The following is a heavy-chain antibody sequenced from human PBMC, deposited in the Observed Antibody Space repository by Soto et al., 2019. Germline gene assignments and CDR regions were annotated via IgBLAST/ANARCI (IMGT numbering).Heavy chain of an antibody. D-gene: IGHD1-7*01. CDR2: ISWNGRNI. CDR1: GFTFGDYA. V-gene: IGHV3-9*01. J-gene: IGHJ4*02. Sequence: GGSLRLSCVASAVSGFTFGDYAIHWFRQGPGKGLEWVSGISWNGRNIAYADSVKGRFTILRDNTENSLYLEMNILRLDDPALYYRVPAQNWDYGNCSFVSWGQGTWVPVFS. CDR3: VPAQNWDYGNCSFVS.